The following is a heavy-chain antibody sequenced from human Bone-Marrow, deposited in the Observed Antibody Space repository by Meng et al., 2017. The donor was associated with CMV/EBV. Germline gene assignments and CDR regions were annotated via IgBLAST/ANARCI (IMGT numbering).Heavy chain of an antibody. CDR3: ATIGAGHGELYI. V-gene: IGHV1-8*03. D-gene: IGHD6-13*01. CDR1: GYTFTSYD. J-gene: IGHJ3*02. CDR2: MNPNSGNT. Sequence: ASVKVSCKASGYTFTSYDINWVRQATGQGLEWMGWMNPNSGNTGYAQKFQGRVTITRNTSISTAYMELSSLRSEDTAVYYCATIGAGHGELYIWGQGTMVTVSS.